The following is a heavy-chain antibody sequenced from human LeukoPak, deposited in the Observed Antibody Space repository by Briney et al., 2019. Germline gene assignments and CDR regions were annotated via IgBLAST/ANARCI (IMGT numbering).Heavy chain of an antibody. V-gene: IGHV4-38-2*02. CDR1: GYSISSGYY. J-gene: IGHJ4*02. D-gene: IGHD5-18*01. CDR3: ARGYSYGYPLRD. CDR2: IYHSGST. Sequence: SETLSLTCTVSGYSISSGYYWGWIRQPPGKGLEWIGSIYHSGSTYYNPSLKSRVTISVDTSKNQFSLKLSSVTAADTAVYYCARGYSYGYPLRDWGQGTLVTVPS.